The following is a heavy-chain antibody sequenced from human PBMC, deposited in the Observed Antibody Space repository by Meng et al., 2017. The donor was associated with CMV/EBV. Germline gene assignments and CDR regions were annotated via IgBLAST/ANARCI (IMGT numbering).Heavy chain of an antibody. CDR2: INTNSGGT. D-gene: IGHD2-2*01. CDR1: GYTFTGYY. CDR3: ARDVYCSSTSCYGGWFDP. J-gene: IGHJ5*02. Sequence: ASVKVSCKASGYTFTGYYMHWVRQAPGQGLEWMGWINTNSGGTNYAQKFQGRVTMTRDTSISTAYMELSRLRSDDTAVYYCARDVYCSSTSCYGGWFDPWGQGTLVTVSS. V-gene: IGHV1-2*02.